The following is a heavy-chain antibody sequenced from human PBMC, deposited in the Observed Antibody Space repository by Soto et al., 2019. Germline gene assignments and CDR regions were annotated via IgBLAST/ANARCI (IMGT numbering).Heavy chain of an antibody. CDR2: IYDIGIT. CDR3: AGRNSLASVSLNFRELSNYKWIDL. J-gene: IGHJ5*02. D-gene: IGHD3-16*02. V-gene: IGHV4-59*08. Sequence: PSETLSLTCSVSGDSIIRSFWGWIRHSPRKGQQYIGYIYDIGITYYNPSLKSRVTISVDTSKNQFSLNLNSVTASDTAVYYCAGRNSLASVSLNFRELSNYKWIDLWGPGTLVTVSS. CDR1: GDSIIRSF.